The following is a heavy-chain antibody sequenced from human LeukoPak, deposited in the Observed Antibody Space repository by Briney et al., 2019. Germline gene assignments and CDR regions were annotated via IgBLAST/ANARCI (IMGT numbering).Heavy chain of an antibody. V-gene: IGHV3-33*01. CDR2: IWYDGSNK. CDR1: GFTFSSYG. Sequence: GGSLRLSCAASGFTFSSYGMHWVRQAPGKGPEWVAVIWYDGSNKYYADSVKGRFTISRDNSKNTLYLQMNSLRAEDTAVYYCARGPLDIVVVPAAMPDLDYFDYWGQGTLVTVSS. CDR3: ARGPLDIVVVPAAMPDLDYFDY. D-gene: IGHD2-2*01. J-gene: IGHJ4*02.